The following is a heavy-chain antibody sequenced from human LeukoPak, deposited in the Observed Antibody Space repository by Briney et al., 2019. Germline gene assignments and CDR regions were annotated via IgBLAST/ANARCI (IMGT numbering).Heavy chain of an antibody. D-gene: IGHD3-10*01. CDR3: ARGWVYGSGSYHFDY. V-gene: IGHV4-39*07. CDR1: GGSISSSSYY. CDR2: IYYSGST. J-gene: IGHJ4*02. Sequence: SETLSLTCTVSGGSISSSSYYWVWIRQPPGKGLEWIGSIYYSGSTYYNPSLKSRVTISVDTSKNQFSLKLSSVTAADTAMYYCARGWVYGSGSYHFDYWGQGTLVIVSS.